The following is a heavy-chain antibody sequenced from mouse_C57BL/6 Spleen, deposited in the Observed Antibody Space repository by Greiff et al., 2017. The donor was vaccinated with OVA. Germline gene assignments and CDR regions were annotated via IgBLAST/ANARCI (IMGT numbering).Heavy chain of an antibody. J-gene: IGHJ2*01. D-gene: IGHD4-1*01. V-gene: IGHV1-82*01. Sequence: VQLQQSGPELVKPGASVKISCKASGYAFSSSWMNWVKQRPGKGLEWIGRIYPGDGDTNYNGKFKGKATLTADKSSSTAYMQLSSLTSLDSAVYFCARYTGLDYWGQGTTLTVSS. CDR2: IYPGDGDT. CDR3: ARYTGLDY. CDR1: GYAFSSSW.